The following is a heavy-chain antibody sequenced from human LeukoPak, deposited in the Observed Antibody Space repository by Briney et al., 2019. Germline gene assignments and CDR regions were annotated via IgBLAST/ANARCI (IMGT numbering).Heavy chain of an antibody. J-gene: IGHJ4*02. D-gene: IGHD6-13*01. Sequence: GGPLRLSCAASGFTFNAYAMNWVRQAPGKGLEWVSIISGSGATTYYADSVRGRFTISRDNSKNTLYLQMNSLRAEDTALYYCAKKRVVAAGTPNFDYWGQGTQVTVSS. CDR3: AKKRVVAAGTPNFDY. CDR2: ISGSGATT. V-gene: IGHV3-23*01. CDR1: GFTFNAYA.